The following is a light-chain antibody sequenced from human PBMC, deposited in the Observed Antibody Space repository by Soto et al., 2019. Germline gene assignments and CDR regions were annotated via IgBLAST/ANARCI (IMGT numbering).Light chain of an antibody. CDR2: GAS. J-gene: IGKJ1*01. Sequence: DIVLTQYPGTLSVSPGDGATFSCRASQTVGKNYLAWYQQRPGQPPRLLIHGASSRAAGIPARFSASGSGTDFTLTISDVQPEDFALYYCHQRQSWPRTFGQGTKVDIK. CDR1: QTVGKNY. V-gene: IGKV3-20*01. CDR3: HQRQSWPRT.